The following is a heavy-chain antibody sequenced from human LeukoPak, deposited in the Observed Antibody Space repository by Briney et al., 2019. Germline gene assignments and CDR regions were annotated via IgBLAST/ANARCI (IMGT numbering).Heavy chain of an antibody. J-gene: IGHJ6*03. CDR1: GYTFPSYD. CDR3: ARAKRELPSYYYYMDV. V-gene: IGHV1-8*01. CDR2: MNPNSGNT. Sequence: VASVKVSCKASGYTFPSYDINWVRQATGQGLEWMGWMNPNSGNTGYAQKFQGRVTMTRNTSISTAYMELSSLRSEDTAVYYCARAKRELPSYYYYMDVWGKGTTVTVSS. D-gene: IGHD1-26*01.